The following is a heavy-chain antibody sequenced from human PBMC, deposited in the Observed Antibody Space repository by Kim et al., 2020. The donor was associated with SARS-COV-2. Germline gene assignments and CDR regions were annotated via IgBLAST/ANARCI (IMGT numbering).Heavy chain of an antibody. V-gene: IGHV4-39*01. CDR2: IYYSGST. D-gene: IGHD5-18*01. Sequence: SETLSLTCTVSGGSISSSSYYWGWIRQPPGKGLEWIGSIYYSGSTYYNPSLKSRVTISVDTSKNQLSLKLSSVTAADTAVYYCARRGYSYGFGGRGGWYFDSWGQGPLVTVSS. J-gene: IGHJ4*02. CDR3: ARRGYSYGFGGRGGWYFDS. CDR1: GGSISSSSYY.